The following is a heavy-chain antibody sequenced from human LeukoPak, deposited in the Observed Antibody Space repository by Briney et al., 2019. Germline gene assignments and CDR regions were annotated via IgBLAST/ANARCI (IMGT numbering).Heavy chain of an antibody. Sequence: PSETLSLTCTVSGGSISSYYWSWIRQPPGKGLEWIGYIYHSGSTYYNPSLKSRVTISVDRSKNQFSLKLSSVTAADTAVYYCARLYYDILTGYRLFDYWGQGTLVTVSS. CDR2: IYHSGST. D-gene: IGHD3-9*01. J-gene: IGHJ4*02. V-gene: IGHV4-59*12. CDR1: GGSISSYY. CDR3: ARLYYDILTGYRLFDY.